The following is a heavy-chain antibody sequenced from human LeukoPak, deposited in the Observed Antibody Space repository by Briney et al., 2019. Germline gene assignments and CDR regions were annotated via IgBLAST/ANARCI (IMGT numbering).Heavy chain of an antibody. Sequence: ASVKVSCRASGGTFGSYGVSWVRQAPGQGLEWIGKIIPFVGIVNYAQTFQGRVTITADKSSDTAYMELTRLSSEDTAFYYCARDAHLRNDNDSSGYYPFDYWGQGTLVTVSS. J-gene: IGHJ4*02. CDR3: ARDAHLRNDNDSSGYYPFDY. D-gene: IGHD3-22*01. CDR2: IIPFVGIV. CDR1: GGTFGSYG. V-gene: IGHV1-69*04.